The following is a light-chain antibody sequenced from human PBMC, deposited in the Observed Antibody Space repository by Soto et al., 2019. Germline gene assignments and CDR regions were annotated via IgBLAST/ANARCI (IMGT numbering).Light chain of an antibody. CDR2: EVS. V-gene: IGLV2-14*01. CDR1: SSDIGDDDY. Sequence: QSALTQPAAVSGSPGQSITISCTGSSSDIGDDDYVSWCHQQHCKAPKDLISEVSNRTAGDSKRFSGSSSGNTASLTISGLQAEDGADYYCNSYATGNTRVVGTGTKVTVL. J-gene: IGLJ1*01. CDR3: NSYATGNTRV.